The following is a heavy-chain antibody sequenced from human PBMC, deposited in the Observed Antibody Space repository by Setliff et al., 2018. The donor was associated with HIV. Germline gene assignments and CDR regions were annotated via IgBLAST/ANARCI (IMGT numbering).Heavy chain of an antibody. CDR1: GGSISSGAFY. V-gene: IGHV4-31*03. CDR3: ASRSVAGAFDI. Sequence: SETLSLTCTVSGGSISSGAFYWSWIRQHPGKGLEWIGDIYYIGSTFYNPSLKSRITISVDTSKNHFSLRLRSVTAADTVVYYCASRSVAGAFDIWGQGTKVTVSS. J-gene: IGHJ3*02. CDR2: IYYIGST. D-gene: IGHD6-19*01.